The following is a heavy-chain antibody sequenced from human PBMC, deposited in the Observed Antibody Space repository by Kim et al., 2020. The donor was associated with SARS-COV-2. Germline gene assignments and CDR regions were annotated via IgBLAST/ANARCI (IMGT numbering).Heavy chain of an antibody. CDR3: ARGGESRVSAAGPYYYYGMDV. J-gene: IGHJ6*02. V-gene: IGHV3-30-3*01. CDR2: ISYDGSNK. D-gene: IGHD6-13*01. CDR1: GFTFSSYA. Sequence: GGSLRLSCAASGFTFSSYAMHWVRQAPGKGLEWVAVISYDGSNKYYADSVKGRFTISRDNSKNTLYLQMNSLRAEDTAVYYCARGGESRVSAAGPYYYYGMDVWGQGTTVTVSS.